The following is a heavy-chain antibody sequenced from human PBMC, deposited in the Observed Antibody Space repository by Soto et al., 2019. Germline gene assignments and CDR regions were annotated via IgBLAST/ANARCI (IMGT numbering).Heavy chain of an antibody. Sequence: PGESLKIPWKGSGYSFTSYWLGWARQMPGKGLEWIGIIYPGDSDTRYSPSFQGQITISADKSIRTAYLQWSSLKASDTAMYYCARHRIVGAFYYYYGMDVWGQGTTVTVSS. CDR3: ARHRIVGAFYYYYGMDV. D-gene: IGHD1-26*01. CDR2: IYPGDSDT. V-gene: IGHV5-51*01. J-gene: IGHJ6*02. CDR1: GYSFTSYW.